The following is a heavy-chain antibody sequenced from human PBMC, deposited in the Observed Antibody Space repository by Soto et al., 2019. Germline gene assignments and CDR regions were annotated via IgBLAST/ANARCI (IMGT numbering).Heavy chain of an antibody. CDR1: GYIFPSYW. D-gene: IGHD5-18*01. Sequence: GGSPKTPCKGPGYIFPSYWIGWVRQMPGKGLEWMGSIYPGESDTRYSPSFQGQVTISADNSISTAYLQWSSLKASDTAMYYCERLAGGYSYGDAMDVWGQGSTVTVSS. V-gene: IGHV5-51*01. J-gene: IGHJ6*02. CDR3: ERLAGGYSYGDAMDV. CDR2: IYPGESDT.